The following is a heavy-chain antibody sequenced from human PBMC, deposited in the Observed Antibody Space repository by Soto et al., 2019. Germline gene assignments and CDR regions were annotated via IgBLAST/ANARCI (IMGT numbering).Heavy chain of an antibody. J-gene: IGHJ6*03. V-gene: IGHV3-23*01. Sequence: EVQLLESGGGLVQPGGSLRLSCAASGFTFSSYAMSWVRQAPGKGLEWVSAISGSGGSTYYADSVKGRFTISRDNSKNTLYLQMNSLSAEDTAVYYCAKALHGDYYYYYMDVWGKGTTVTVSS. D-gene: IGHD4-17*01. CDR1: GFTFSSYA. CDR2: ISGSGGST. CDR3: AKALHGDYYYYYMDV.